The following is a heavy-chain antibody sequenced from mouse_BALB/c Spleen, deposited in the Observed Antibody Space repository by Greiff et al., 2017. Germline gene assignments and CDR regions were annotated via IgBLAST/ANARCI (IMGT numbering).Heavy chain of an antibody. Sequence: EVKLVESGGDLVKPGGSLKLSCAASGFTFSSYGMSWVRQTPDKRLEWVATISSGGSYTYYPDSVKGRFTISRDNAKNTLYLQMSSLKSEDTAMYYCARHGSSRYYAMDYWGQGTSVTVSS. CDR1: GFTFSSYG. D-gene: IGHD1-1*01. J-gene: IGHJ4*01. V-gene: IGHV5-6*01. CDR3: ARHGSSRYYAMDY. CDR2: ISSGGSYT.